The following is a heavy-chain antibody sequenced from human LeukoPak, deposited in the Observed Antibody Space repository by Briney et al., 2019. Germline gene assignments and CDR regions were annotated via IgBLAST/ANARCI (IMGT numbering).Heavy chain of an antibody. CDR2: INPNSGGT. CDR3: ARTVVRRCSSTSCYFNWFDP. Sequence: ASVKVSCKASGYTFTGYYMHWVRQAPGQGLEWMGWINPNSGGTNYAQKFQGRVTMTRDTSISTAYMELSRLRSDDTAVYYCARTVVRRCSSTSCYFNWFDPWGQGTLVTVSS. V-gene: IGHV1-2*02. J-gene: IGHJ5*02. CDR1: GYTFTGYY. D-gene: IGHD2-2*01.